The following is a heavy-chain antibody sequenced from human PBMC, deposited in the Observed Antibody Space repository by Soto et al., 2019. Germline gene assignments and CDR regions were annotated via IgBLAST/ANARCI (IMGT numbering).Heavy chain of an antibody. CDR3: AKARNRRGVAVKVVAATAFDY. Sequence: GGSLRLSCAASGFSFSTYDIHWVRQAPGKGLKWVALVSSDGSNRYYADSVKGRFIISRDNSKNMLFLQMNSLTVEDTAVYYCAKARNRRGVAVKVVAATAFDYWGKGTLVTVSS. D-gene: IGHD2-15*01. CDR2: VSSDGSNR. J-gene: IGHJ4*02. CDR1: GFSFSTYD. V-gene: IGHV3-30*18.